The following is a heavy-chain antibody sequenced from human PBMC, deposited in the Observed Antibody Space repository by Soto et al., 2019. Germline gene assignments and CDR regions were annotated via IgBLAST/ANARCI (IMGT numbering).Heavy chain of an antibody. V-gene: IGHV3-48*02. D-gene: IGHD2-2*01. CDR1: GFTLSTYS. J-gene: IGHJ6*02. Sequence: GRCLRLSCIPSGFTLSTYSMTWVRHAPGAGREWLSYISTSSTTINYADSVKGRFIISRGHAKNSVYMGVSSLRDEDSAVYYWARGPPSSYYYGMDVWGQGTTVTVSS. CDR3: ARGPPSSYYYGMDV. CDR2: ISTSSTTI.